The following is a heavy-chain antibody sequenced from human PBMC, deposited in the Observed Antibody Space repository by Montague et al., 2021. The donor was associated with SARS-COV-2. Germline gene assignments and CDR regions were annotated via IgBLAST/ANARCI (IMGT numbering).Heavy chain of an antibody. CDR2: ISTSAYTT. V-gene: IGHV3-48*03. CDR3: TRDYRSIVGDGLDI. CDR1: GSTFSNYD. D-gene: IGHD3-16*02. J-gene: IGHJ3*02. Sequence: SLRLSCAASGSTFSNYDMNWVRQAPGKGPEWISYISTSAYTTSYAGPVKGRFTISRDNGKNSLYLQMNSLRVEDTAVYYCTRDYRSIVGDGLDIWGQGTKVTVSS.